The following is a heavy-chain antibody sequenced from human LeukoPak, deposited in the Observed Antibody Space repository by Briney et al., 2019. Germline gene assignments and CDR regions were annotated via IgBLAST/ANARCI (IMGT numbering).Heavy chain of an antibody. CDR3: ATQSGYASPFDF. CDR2: IYTSGST. CDR1: GGSISSYY. Sequence: SETLSLTCTVSGGSISSYYWSWIRQPAGKGLEWIGRIYTSGSTNYNPSLKSRVTISVDSSKKQFSLRLISVTAADTAVYYCATQSGYASPFDFWGQGTLVTVSS. V-gene: IGHV4-4*07. J-gene: IGHJ4*02. D-gene: IGHD5-12*01.